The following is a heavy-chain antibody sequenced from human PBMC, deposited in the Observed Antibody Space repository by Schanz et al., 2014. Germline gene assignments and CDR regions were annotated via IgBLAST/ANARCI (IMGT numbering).Heavy chain of an antibody. D-gene: IGHD5-18*01. CDR3: AKDRGDGYSNGIFQY. J-gene: IGHJ4*02. V-gene: IGHV3-23*01. CDR1: GFVFRTFA. CDR2: ITGSGSKT. Sequence: EVQLLESGGTVVQPGGSLRVSCAASGFVFRTFAMYWVRQAPGKGLEWVSAITGSGSKTYYADSVKGRFTIARDNSKNTLFLQMDSLRVEDTAVYFCAKDRGDGYSNGIFQYWGLGTLVTVSS.